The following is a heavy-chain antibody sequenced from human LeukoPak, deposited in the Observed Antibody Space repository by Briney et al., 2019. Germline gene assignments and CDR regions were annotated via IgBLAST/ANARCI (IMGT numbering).Heavy chain of an antibody. CDR2: IIPIFGTA. CDR3: ARALAYCGGDCYSAPGY. D-gene: IGHD2-21*02. J-gene: IGHJ4*02. Sequence: SVKVSCKASGGTLSSYAISWVRQAPGQGLEWMGGIIPIFGTANYAQKFQGRVTITTDESTSTAYMELSSLRSEDTAVYYCARALAYCGGDCYSAPGYWGQGTLVTVSS. V-gene: IGHV1-69*05. CDR1: GGTLSSYA.